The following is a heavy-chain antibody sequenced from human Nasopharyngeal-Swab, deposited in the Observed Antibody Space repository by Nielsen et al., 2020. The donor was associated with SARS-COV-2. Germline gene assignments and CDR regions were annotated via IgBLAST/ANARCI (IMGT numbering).Heavy chain of an antibody. V-gene: IGHV4-39*07. CDR3: ARDLGDYGDYALDP. Sequence: WIRQPPGKGLEWIGSICYSGSTYYNPSLNSRVTMSLDTSKNQFSLKVTSVTAADTAVYFCARDLGDYGDYALDPWGQGTLVTVSS. D-gene: IGHD4-17*01. CDR2: ICYSGST. J-gene: IGHJ5*02.